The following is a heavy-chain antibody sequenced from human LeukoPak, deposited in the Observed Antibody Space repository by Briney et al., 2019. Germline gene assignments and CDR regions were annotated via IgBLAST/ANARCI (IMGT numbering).Heavy chain of an antibody. J-gene: IGHJ4*02. D-gene: IGHD3-22*01. Sequence: SVKVSCKASGGTLSSYALNWVRQAPGQGLEWIGRIIPIFAIVNYAQNFQGRVTITSDKSTNTAYMELSSLRFEDTAFYYCARADSSGYSLDENFDYWGQGTLVTVSS. CDR3: ARADSSGYSLDENFDY. CDR1: GGTLSSYA. CDR2: IIPIFAIV. V-gene: IGHV1-69*04.